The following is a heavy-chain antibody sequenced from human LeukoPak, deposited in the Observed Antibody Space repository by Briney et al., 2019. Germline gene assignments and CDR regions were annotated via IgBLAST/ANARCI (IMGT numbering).Heavy chain of an antibody. CDR3: AKDLYTYGTTPLDY. Sequence: GGSLRLSCAASGFTFSSYAMSRVCQAAGKGMEWVSSISSSGGSTYYADSVKGRFTISRDYSKNTLYLQMNSLRAEDTAVYYCAKDLYTYGTTPLDYWGQGTLVTVSS. CDR1: GFTFSSYA. D-gene: IGHD5-18*01. V-gene: IGHV3-23*01. CDR2: ISSSGGST. J-gene: IGHJ4*02.